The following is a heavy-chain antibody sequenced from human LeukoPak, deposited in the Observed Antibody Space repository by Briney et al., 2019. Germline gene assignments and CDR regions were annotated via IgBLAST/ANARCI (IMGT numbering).Heavy chain of an antibody. Sequence: GGSLRLSCAASGFTVSSNYMSWVRQAPGKGLEWVSVIYSGGSTYYADSVKGRFTISGDNSKNTLYLQMNSLRAEDTAVYYCSRVTTGSSLFDSWGQGTLVTVSS. V-gene: IGHV3-66*01. CDR2: IYSGGST. D-gene: IGHD1-1*01. J-gene: IGHJ4*02. CDR1: GFTVSSNY. CDR3: SRVTTGSSLFDS.